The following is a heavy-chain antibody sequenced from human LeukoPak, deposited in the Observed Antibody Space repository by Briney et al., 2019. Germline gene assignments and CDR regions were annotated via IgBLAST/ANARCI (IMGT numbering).Heavy chain of an antibody. Sequence: SETLSLTCAVYGGSFSGYYWSWIRQPPGKGLEWIGEINHSGSTNYNPSLKSRVTISVDTSKNQFSLKLSSVTAADTAVYYCARHLGYYYGSGKFSYFDYWGQGTLVTVSS. CDR1: GGSFSGYY. D-gene: IGHD3-10*01. J-gene: IGHJ4*02. CDR2: INHSGST. V-gene: IGHV4-34*01. CDR3: ARHLGYYYGSGKFSYFDY.